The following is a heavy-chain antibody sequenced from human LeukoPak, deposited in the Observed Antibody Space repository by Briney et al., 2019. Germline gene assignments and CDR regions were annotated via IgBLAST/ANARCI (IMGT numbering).Heavy chain of an antibody. Sequence: KSGGSLRLSCAASGFTFSDAWMNWVRQAPGKGLEWVGRIKRKTNGGTTDYAAPVKGRFTISRDDSANTLYLQMNSLKIEDTAVYYCTAGLAETNDDCWGQGTLVTVSS. CDR2: IKRKTNGGTT. CDR3: TAGLAETNDDC. CDR1: GFTFSDAW. V-gene: IGHV3-15*01. D-gene: IGHD3-16*01. J-gene: IGHJ4*02.